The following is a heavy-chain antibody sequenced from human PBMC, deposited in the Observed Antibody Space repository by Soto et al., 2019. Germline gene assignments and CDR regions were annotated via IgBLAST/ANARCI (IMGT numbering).Heavy chain of an antibody. J-gene: IGHJ6*02. Sequence: GASVKVSCKASGGTFSSYAISWVRQAPGQGLEWMGGIIPIFGTANYAQKFQGRVTITADESTSTAYMELSSLRSEDTAVYYCARGPSDIVLVPAAMLDYYYYYGMDVWGQGTTVTVSS. CDR2: IIPIFGTA. CDR3: ARGPSDIVLVPAAMLDYYYYYGMDV. CDR1: GGTFSSYA. D-gene: IGHD2-2*01. V-gene: IGHV1-69*13.